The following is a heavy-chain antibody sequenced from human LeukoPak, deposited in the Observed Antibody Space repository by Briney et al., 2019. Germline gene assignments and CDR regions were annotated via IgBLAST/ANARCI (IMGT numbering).Heavy chain of an antibody. CDR1: GFTFSDYW. D-gene: IGHD2-15*01. J-gene: IGHJ4*02. Sequence: GGSLRLSCAASGFTFSDYWMSWVRQAPGKGLEWVANINQDGSEKYYVDSVKGRFTISRDNAKNSLYLQMSSLRAEDTALYYCASRSSVAASGPGWGQGTLVTVSS. CDR3: ASRSSVAASGPG. CDR2: INQDGSEK. V-gene: IGHV3-7*01.